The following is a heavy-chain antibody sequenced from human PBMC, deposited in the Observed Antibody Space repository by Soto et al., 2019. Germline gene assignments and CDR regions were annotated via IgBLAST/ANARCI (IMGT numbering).Heavy chain of an antibody. CDR3: AKDTPVWAAAGRGLDY. Sequence: EVQLLESGGGLVQPGGSLRLSCAASGFTFSSYAMSWVRQAPGKGLEWVSAISGSGGSTYYADSVKGRFTISRDNSKNPVELPNNRLRAEETAVKYCAKDTPVWAAAGRGLDYWGQGTLVTVSS. J-gene: IGHJ4*02. D-gene: IGHD6-13*01. CDR2: ISGSGGST. CDR1: GFTFSSYA. V-gene: IGHV3-23*01.